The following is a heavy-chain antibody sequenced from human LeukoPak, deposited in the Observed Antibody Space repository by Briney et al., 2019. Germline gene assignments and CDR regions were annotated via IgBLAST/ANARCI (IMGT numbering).Heavy chain of an antibody. CDR2: IHHSGST. V-gene: IGHV4-39*01. CDR1: GDAITSDKYY. J-gene: IGHJ4*02. CDR3: ARGTYCGGDCYPFEIDY. D-gene: IGHD2-21*02. Sequence: SETLSLTCTVSGDAITSDKYYWGWIRQPPGKGLEWIGNIHHSGSTYYSPSLKSRVTISVDTSKNQFSLRLNSVTAADTAVYYCARGTYCGGDCYPFEIDYWGQGTLVTVSS.